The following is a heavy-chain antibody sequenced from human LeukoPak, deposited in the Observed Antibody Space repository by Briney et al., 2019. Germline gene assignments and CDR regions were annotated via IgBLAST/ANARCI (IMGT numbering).Heavy chain of an antibody. J-gene: IGHJ4*02. V-gene: IGHV1-18*01. Sequence: ASVKVCCKASGYTFTSYGISWVRQAPGQGLEWMGSISPYNGNTNYAQKLQGRVTMTTDTSTSTAYMELRSLRSDDTAVYYCARDQYDYVWGSYRPYFDYWGQGTLVTVSS. CDR3: ARDQYDYVWGSYRPYFDY. D-gene: IGHD3-16*02. CDR2: ISPYNGNT. CDR1: GYTFTSYG.